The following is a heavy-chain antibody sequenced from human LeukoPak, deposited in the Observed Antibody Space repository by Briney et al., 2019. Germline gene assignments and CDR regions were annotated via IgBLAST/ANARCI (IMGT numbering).Heavy chain of an antibody. Sequence: GGSLRLSCAASGFTFSSYWMSWVCQAPGKGLEWVANIKQDGSEKYYVDSVKGRFTISRDNAKNSLYLQMNSLRAEDTAVYYCARDRGGYYDSSGYFDYWGQGTLVTVSS. J-gene: IGHJ4*02. CDR2: IKQDGSEK. CDR1: GFTFSSYW. D-gene: IGHD3-22*01. V-gene: IGHV3-7*01. CDR3: ARDRGGYYDSSGYFDY.